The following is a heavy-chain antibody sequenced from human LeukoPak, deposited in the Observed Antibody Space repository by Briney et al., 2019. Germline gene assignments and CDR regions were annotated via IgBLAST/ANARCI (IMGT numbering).Heavy chain of an antibody. D-gene: IGHD1-26*01. CDR1: GFTFGNYY. V-gene: IGHV1-46*01. CDR3: ARDNSDTWGWWFDP. Sequence: ASVKVSCKESGFTFGNYYMHWVRPAPGQGLEWMGIINPSGSSTNYEKKFQGRVTLTRDTSTSTVYMELSSLRSEDTAVYYCARDNSDTWGWWFDPWGQGTLVTVSS. J-gene: IGHJ5*02. CDR2: INPSGSST.